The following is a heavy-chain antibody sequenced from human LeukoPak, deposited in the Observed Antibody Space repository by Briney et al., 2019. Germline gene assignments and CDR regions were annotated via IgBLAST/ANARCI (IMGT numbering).Heavy chain of an antibody. J-gene: IGHJ5*02. CDR2: INTNTGNP. D-gene: IGHD3-3*01. CDR1: GYTCTSYA. Sequence: GASVKVSCKASGYTCTSYAMNWVRQATGQGLEWMGGINTNTGNPTYAQCFTGRFVFSLDTSVSTAYLQISSLKAEDTAVYYCARDLAIFGVVPKRWFDPWGQGTLVTVSS. V-gene: IGHV7-4-1*02. CDR3: ARDLAIFGVVPKRWFDP.